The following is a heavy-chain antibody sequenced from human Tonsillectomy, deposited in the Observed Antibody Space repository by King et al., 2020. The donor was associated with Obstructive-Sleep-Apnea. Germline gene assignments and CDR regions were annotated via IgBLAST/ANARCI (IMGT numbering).Heavy chain of an antibody. V-gene: IGHV4-39*07. CDR1: GGSISTSDYY. J-gene: IGHJ4*02. D-gene: IGHD3-22*01. Sequence: VQLQESGPGLVKPSETLSLTCTVSGGSISTSDYYWGWIRQPPGKGLEWVGSIYYIGSTYYNPSLKSRVTISVDTSKNPFSLRLSFVTAADTAVYYCAGAIYYYDTTGYYYALPYYFDYWGQGTLVTVSS. CDR2: IYYIGST. CDR3: AGAIYYYDTTGYYYALPYYFDY.